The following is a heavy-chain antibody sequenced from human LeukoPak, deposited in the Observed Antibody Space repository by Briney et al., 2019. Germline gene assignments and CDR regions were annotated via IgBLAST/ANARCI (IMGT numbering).Heavy chain of an antibody. V-gene: IGHV3-21*01. CDR1: GFTFSSYT. CDR2: ITSSSSYI. J-gene: IGHJ4*02. Sequence: GGSLRLSCAASGFTFSSYTMNWVRQAPGKGLQWVSSITSSSSYIYYADSVKGRFTISRDNAKNSLYLQMNSLRAEDTAVYYCARHVVAVGFDYWGQGTLVTVSS. CDR3: ARHVVAVGFDY. D-gene: IGHD3-22*01.